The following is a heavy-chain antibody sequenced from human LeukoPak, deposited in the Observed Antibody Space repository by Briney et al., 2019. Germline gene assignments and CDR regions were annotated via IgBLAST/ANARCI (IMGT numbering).Heavy chain of an antibody. CDR1: GYTFTGCY. Sequence: ASVKVSCKASGYTFTGCYMHWVRQAPGQGLEWMGWINPNSGGTNYAQKFQGRVTMTRDTSISTAYMELSRLRSDDTAVYYCARDSPVTFAQPYNWFDPWGQGTLVTVSS. CDR2: INPNSGGT. D-gene: IGHD2-2*01. CDR3: ARDSPVTFAQPYNWFDP. V-gene: IGHV1-2*02. J-gene: IGHJ5*02.